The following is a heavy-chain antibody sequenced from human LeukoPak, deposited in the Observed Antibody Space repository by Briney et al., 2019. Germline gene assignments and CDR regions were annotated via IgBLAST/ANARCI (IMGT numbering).Heavy chain of an antibody. CDR3: AKDWTPHNRVYDCLDA. CDR2: IGSGADL. J-gene: IGHJ5*02. CDR1: GFAFGVHA. D-gene: IGHD3-16*01. Sequence: GGSLRLSCVGSGFAFGVHAMSWVRQAPGKGPEWVATIGSGADLFYAESVKGRFTISGDDPRNTVWLQMNSLRAEDTALYYCAKDWTPHNRVYDCLDAWGQGTQVTVSS. V-gene: IGHV3-23*01.